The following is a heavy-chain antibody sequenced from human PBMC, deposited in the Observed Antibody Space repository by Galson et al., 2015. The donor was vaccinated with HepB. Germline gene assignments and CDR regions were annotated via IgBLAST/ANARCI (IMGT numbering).Heavy chain of an antibody. V-gene: IGHV3-23*01. CDR2: ISGSGGST. D-gene: IGHD6-13*01. CDR1: GFTFSSYA. Sequence: SLRLSCAASGFTFSSYAMSWVRQAPGKGLEWVSTISGSGGSTYYADPVKGRFTISRDNSKNTLYLQMNSLRAEDTAVYYCAKDTAAASTITYFDYWGQGTLVTVSS. CDR3: AKDTAAASTITYFDY. J-gene: IGHJ4*02.